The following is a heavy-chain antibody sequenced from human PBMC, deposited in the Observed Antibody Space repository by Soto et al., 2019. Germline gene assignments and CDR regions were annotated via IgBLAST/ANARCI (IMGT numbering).Heavy chain of an antibody. D-gene: IGHD1-1*01. V-gene: IGHV4-59*12. J-gene: IGHJ4*02. Sequence: SASLSLTCTVSGGTINSYYWSWIRQPPGKGLEWIGYIYYSGSTNYNPSLKSRVTISVDTSKNQFSLQLNSVTPEDTAVYYCARGTGTFDYWGQGTLVTVSS. CDR2: IYYSGST. CDR3: ARGTGTFDY. CDR1: GGTINSYY.